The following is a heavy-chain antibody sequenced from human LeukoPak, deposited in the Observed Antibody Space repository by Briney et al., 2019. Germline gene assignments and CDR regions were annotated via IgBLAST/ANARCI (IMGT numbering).Heavy chain of an antibody. Sequence: GRSLRLSCAASGFTFSSYGMHWVRQAPGKGLEWVAVIWYDGSNKYYADSVKGRFTISRDNSKNTLYLQMNSLRAEDTAVYYCPIAFLITMVRGVISGGIDYWGQGTLVTVSS. J-gene: IGHJ4*02. CDR3: PIAFLITMVRGVISGGIDY. V-gene: IGHV3-33*01. CDR2: IWYDGSNK. CDR1: GFTFSSYG. D-gene: IGHD3-10*01.